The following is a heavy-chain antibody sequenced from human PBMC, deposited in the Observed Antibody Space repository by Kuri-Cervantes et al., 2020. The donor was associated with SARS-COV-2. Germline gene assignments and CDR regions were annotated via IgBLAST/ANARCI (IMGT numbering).Heavy chain of an antibody. Sequence: GGSLRLSCAASGFSLSDYVMTWVRQAPGKGLEWVSIINDAGTTTHYADSVKGRLTISRDNSKNTVYLQMNNLEVEDTAVYFCATGFTSVWFRPLAYWGQGTLVTVSS. CDR3: ATGFTSVWFRPLAY. J-gene: IGHJ4*02. CDR2: INDAGTTT. V-gene: IGHV3-23*01. D-gene: IGHD3-10*01. CDR1: GFSLSDYV.